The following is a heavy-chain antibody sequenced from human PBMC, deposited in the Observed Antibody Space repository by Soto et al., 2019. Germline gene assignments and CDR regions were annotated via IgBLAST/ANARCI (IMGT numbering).Heavy chain of an antibody. V-gene: IGHV2-5*01. D-gene: IGHD6-13*01. CDR2: IYWNDDK. CDR3: AHSLMSSWALRNWYFDL. Sequence: QITLKESGPTLVKPTQTLTLTCTFSGFSLSTSGVGVGWIRQPPGKALEWLALIYWNDDKRYSPSLKSRLTITKDTSKNQVVLTMTNMDPVDTATYYCAHSLMSSWALRNWYFDLWGRGTLVTVSS. CDR1: GFSLSTSGVG. J-gene: IGHJ2*01.